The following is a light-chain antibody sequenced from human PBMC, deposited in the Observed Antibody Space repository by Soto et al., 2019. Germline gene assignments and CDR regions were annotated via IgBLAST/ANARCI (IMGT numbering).Light chain of an antibody. V-gene: IGKV3-20*01. CDR1: QSVAANY. J-gene: IGKJ3*01. CDR3: HQYGTAPLT. Sequence: EIVLTQSKGTLSLSPGERATLSCMASQSVAANYLAWYQQKRGQAPRLLIYGASSRATGIPDRFSGSGSGTDFTLTISRLEPEDFSVYYCHQYGTAPLTFGPGSIVDVK. CDR2: GAS.